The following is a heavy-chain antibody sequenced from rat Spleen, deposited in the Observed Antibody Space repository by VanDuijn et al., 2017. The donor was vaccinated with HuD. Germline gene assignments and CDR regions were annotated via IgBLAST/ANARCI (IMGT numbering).Heavy chain of an antibody. V-gene: IGHV5-31*01. Sequence: EVQLVESGGGLVQPGGSLKLSCVASGFTFNNYWMTWIRQAPGKGLEWVATIIYDGSRTYYRDSVKGRFTISRDNAKSTLYLQMNSLRSEDTATYYCARGLFAYWGQGTLVTVSS. CDR2: IIYDGSRT. J-gene: IGHJ3*01. CDR1: GFTFNNYW. CDR3: ARGLFAY.